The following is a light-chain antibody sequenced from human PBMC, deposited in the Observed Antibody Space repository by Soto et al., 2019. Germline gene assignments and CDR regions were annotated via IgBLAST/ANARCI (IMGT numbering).Light chain of an antibody. Sequence: DIQMTQSPSTLSASVGDRVTITCRASQSISSWLAWYQQKPGKAPKLLIYKASTLKSGVPSRFSGSGSGTEFTRTISSLQPDDFATYYCQHYNRYSEAFGQGTKVELK. J-gene: IGKJ1*01. CDR1: QSISSW. V-gene: IGKV1-5*03. CDR3: QHYNRYSEA. CDR2: KAS.